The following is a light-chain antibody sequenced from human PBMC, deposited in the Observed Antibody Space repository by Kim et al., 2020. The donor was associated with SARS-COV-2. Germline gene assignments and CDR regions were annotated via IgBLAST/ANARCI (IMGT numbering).Light chain of an antibody. CDR1: HDINHH. CDR2: AAS. CDR3: QKYNSAPWT. J-gene: IGKJ1*01. Sequence: ASVGAGITITCRASHDINHHLAWYQQKPGKAPRLLIYAASALQSGVPARFSGSRSGTDFTLTISSLQPEDVATYYCQKYNSAPWTFGQGTKVDIK. V-gene: IGKV1-27*01.